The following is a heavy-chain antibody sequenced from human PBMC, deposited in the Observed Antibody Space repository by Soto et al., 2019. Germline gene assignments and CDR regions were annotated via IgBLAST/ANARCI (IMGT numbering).Heavy chain of an antibody. V-gene: IGHV3-23*01. CDR3: AKVSRGIGEVPAALN. CDR1: GHTFHNYA. D-gene: IGHD2-2*01. Sequence: VQLLESGGGLEQPGGSLRLSCVGSGHTFHNYAMTWVRQAPGKGLEWVSGISGSGGSTYYADSVRGRFTLSRDDSKNTLYLQMNSLRAEDTAVDYGAKVSRGIGEVPAALNGGQGTLVTVSS. J-gene: IGHJ4*02. CDR2: ISGSGGST.